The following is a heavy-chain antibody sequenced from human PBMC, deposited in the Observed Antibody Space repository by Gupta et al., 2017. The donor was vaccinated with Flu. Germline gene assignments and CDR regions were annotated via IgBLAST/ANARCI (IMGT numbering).Heavy chain of an antibody. CDR3: TRGEYNTNWNDAFDI. CDR1: GFTSTRFA. J-gene: IGHJ3*02. D-gene: IGHD1-1*01. Sequence: VQLVVSGGALVHPGGSLKLSCAASGFTSTRFAMNWIRQASGKGLEWVGRIGSAANNYATTYAASVEGRFTISRDDSKNTAYLQMNILKTEDTALYFGTRGEYNTNWNDAFDIWGQGTMVTVSS. CDR2: IGSAANNYAT. V-gene: IGHV3-73*02.